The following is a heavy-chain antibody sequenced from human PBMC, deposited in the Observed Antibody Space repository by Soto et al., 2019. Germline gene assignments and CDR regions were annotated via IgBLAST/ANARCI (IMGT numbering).Heavy chain of an antibody. Sequence: AASVKVSCKASGYTFTSYDINWVRQATGQGVEWMGWMNPNSGNTGYAQKFQGRVTMTRNSSISTAYMELSSVRSEDTAVYYCAIGWFGEFFGGMDLRGQGSTVTVSS. CDR3: AIGWFGEFFGGMDL. D-gene: IGHD3-10*01. J-gene: IGHJ6*02. V-gene: IGHV1-8*01. CDR2: MNPNSGNT. CDR1: GYTFTSYD.